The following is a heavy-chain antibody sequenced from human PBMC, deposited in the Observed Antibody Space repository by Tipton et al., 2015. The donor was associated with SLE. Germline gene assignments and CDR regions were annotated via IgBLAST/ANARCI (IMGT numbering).Heavy chain of an antibody. CDR2: IFQSGNS. CDR1: GGSVIGKNW. Sequence: TLSLTCDVSGGSVIGKNWWSWLRQPPGKGLQWIAEIFQSGNSNYNPSLRSRATISLDKSKNQVFLRLSSATAADTAVYYCARGSFFDERSSGAGWFAPWGPGALVTVSS. J-gene: IGHJ5*02. V-gene: IGHV4-4*02. CDR3: ARGSFFDERSSGAGWFAP. D-gene: IGHD3-3*01.